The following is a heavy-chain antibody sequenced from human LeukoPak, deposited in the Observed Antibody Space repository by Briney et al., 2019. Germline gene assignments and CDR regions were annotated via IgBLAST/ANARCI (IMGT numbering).Heavy chain of an antibody. J-gene: IGHJ4*02. CDR3: ARAWGGPSCSGGNCYSGFDF. D-gene: IGHD2-15*01. CDR1: GFTFSTYT. Sequence: GGSLRLSCAASGFTFSTYTLNWVRQAPGKGLEWVSSVSSGSSYIYYADSVKGRFTISRDNAKNSLSLQMNSLRAEGTAVYYCARAWGGPSCSGGNCYSGFDFWGQGTLVTVSS. V-gene: IGHV3-21*01. CDR2: VSSGSSYI.